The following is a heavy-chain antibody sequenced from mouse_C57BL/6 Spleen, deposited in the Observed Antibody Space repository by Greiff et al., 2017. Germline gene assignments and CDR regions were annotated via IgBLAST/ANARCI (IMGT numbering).Heavy chain of an antibody. D-gene: IGHD4-1*01. CDR3: ASNWEAYDY. J-gene: IGHJ2*01. CDR1: GYTFTDYY. CDR2: INPNNGGT. Sequence: VQLQQSGPELVKPGASVKISCKASGYTFTDYYMNWVKQSHGKSLEWIGDINPNNGGTSYNQKFKGKATLTVDKSSSTAYMELRSLTSEDSAVYYCASNWEAYDYWGQGTTLTVSS. V-gene: IGHV1-26*01.